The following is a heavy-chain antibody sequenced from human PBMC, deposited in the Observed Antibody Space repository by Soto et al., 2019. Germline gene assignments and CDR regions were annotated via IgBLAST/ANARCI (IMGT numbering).Heavy chain of an antibody. V-gene: IGHV1-2*04. CDR1: GYTFTGYY. CDR3: ARSEYCSSTSCYEYYYYGMDV. Sequence: GASVKVSCKASGYTFTGYYMHWVRQAPGQGLEWMGWINPNSGGTNYAQKFQGWVTMTRDTSISTAYMELSRLRSDDTAVYYCARSEYCSSTSCYEYYYYGMDVWGQETTVTVSS. D-gene: IGHD2-2*01. CDR2: INPNSGGT. J-gene: IGHJ6*02.